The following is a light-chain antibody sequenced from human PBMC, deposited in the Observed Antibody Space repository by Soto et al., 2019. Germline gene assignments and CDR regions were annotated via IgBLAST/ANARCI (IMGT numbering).Light chain of an antibody. CDR1: QSVLYSSNNKNY. V-gene: IGKV4-1*01. CDR2: WAS. J-gene: IGKJ2*01. Sequence: DIVXXQSPDSLAVSLGERATINCKSSQSVLYSSNNKNYLAWYRQKPGQPPKLLIYWASTREFGVPDRFSGSGSGTDFTLTISSLQAEDVAVYYCQQYYSTPYTFGQGTKLEIK. CDR3: QQYYSTPYT.